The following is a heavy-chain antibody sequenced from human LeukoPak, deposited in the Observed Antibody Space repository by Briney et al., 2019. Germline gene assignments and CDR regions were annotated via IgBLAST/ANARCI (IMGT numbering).Heavy chain of an antibody. CDR2: IYYSGST. J-gene: IGHJ3*02. CDR1: GGSISSGDYY. Sequence: SETLSLTCTVSGGSISSGDYYWSWIRQPPGKGLEWIGYIYYSGSTYYNPPLKSRVTISVDTSKNQFSLKLSSVTAADTAVYYCARVRSSTLYAFDIWGQGTMVTVSS. D-gene: IGHD6-13*01. V-gene: IGHV4-30-4*08. CDR3: ARVRSSTLYAFDI.